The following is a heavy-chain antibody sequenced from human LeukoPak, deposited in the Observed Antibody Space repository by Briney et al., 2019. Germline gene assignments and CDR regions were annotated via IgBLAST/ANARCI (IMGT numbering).Heavy chain of an antibody. Sequence: GGSLRLSCAASGFTFSDYYMSWIRQAPGKGLEYVSAISSDGDSTYNADSVKGRFTISRDNSKNTLYLQMSSLRTEGTAVYYCVRSSASSGPNCFDPWGQGTLVTVSS. CDR3: VRSSASSGPNCFDP. CDR2: ISSDGDST. D-gene: IGHD3-10*01. J-gene: IGHJ5*02. CDR1: GFTFSDYY. V-gene: IGHV3-64D*09.